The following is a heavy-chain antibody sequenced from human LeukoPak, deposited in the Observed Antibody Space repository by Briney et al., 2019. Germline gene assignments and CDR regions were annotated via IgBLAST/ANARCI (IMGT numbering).Heavy chain of an antibody. Sequence: GGSLRLSCAASGLTFSSHWMHWVRQAPGKGLVWVSRITNDGSSTTYADSVKGRFTISRDNSKNTLYLQMNSLRAEDTAVYYCAKAPKTTVTTPYYFDYWGQGTLVTVSS. J-gene: IGHJ4*02. CDR1: GLTFSSHW. D-gene: IGHD4-17*01. V-gene: IGHV3-74*01. CDR2: ITNDGSST. CDR3: AKAPKTTVTTPYYFDY.